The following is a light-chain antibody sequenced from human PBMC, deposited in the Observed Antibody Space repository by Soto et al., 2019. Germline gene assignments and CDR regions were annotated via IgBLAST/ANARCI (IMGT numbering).Light chain of an antibody. V-gene: IGKV1-5*03. CDR1: QSISNS. Sequence: DIQMTQSPSTLSASVGDRVTITCRASQSISNSLAWYQQKPGKAPNLLIYKASSLESGVPSRLSGRGSGTEFTLTISSLQPDDVATYYCRQYVSYPVTFGGGTKVEMK. CDR3: RQYVSYPVT. CDR2: KAS. J-gene: IGKJ4*01.